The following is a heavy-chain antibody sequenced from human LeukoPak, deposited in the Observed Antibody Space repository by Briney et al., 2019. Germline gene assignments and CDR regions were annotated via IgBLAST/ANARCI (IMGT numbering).Heavy chain of an antibody. Sequence: GGSLRLSCAASGFTFSSYAMSWVCQAPGKGLEWVSAISGSGGSTYYADSVKGRFTISRDNSKNTLYLQMNSLRAEDTAVYCCAKVLWDIVVVVAAQNWFDPWGQGTLVTVSS. J-gene: IGHJ5*02. CDR2: ISGSGGST. D-gene: IGHD2-15*01. V-gene: IGHV3-23*01. CDR1: GFTFSSYA. CDR3: AKVLWDIVVVVAAQNWFDP.